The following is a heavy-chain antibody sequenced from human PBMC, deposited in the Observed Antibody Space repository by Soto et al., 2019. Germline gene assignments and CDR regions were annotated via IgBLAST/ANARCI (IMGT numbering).Heavy chain of an antibody. CDR1: GGSISSSSYY. V-gene: IGHV4-39*02. CDR2: IYYRGNT. D-gene: IGHD2-15*01. CDR3: AREGVGYCSGGSCQVDY. J-gene: IGHJ4*02. Sequence: QLQLQESGPGLVKPSETLSLTCTVSGGSISSSSYYWGWIRQHPGKGLEWIGSIYYRGNTYYNPSLKSRVTISVDTSTHQFSLKLSSVTAADTAVYYCAREGVGYCSGGSCQVDYWGQGTLVTVSS.